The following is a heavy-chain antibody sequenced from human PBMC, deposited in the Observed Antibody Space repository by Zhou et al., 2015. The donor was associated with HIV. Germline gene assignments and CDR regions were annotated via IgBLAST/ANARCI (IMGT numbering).Heavy chain of an antibody. Sequence: QVQLVESGGGVVQPGRSLRLSCAASGFTFSSYAMHWVRQAPGKGLEWVAVISYDGSNKYYADSVKGRFTISRDNSKNTLSLQMNSLRAEDTAVYYCAKGFVTGTTKWGQGTLVTVSS. CDR2: ISYDGSNK. CDR3: AKGFVTGTTK. D-gene: IGHD1-20*01. J-gene: IGHJ4*02. CDR1: GFTFSSYA. V-gene: IGHV3-30-3*01.